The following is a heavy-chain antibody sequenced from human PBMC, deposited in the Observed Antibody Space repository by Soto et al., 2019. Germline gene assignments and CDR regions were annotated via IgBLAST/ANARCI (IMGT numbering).Heavy chain of an antibody. CDR3: ARDAYYDSSGYYREAAFDI. CDR2: IYYSGST. D-gene: IGHD3-22*01. V-gene: IGHV4-30-4*01. Sequence: QVQLQESGPGLVKPSQTLSLTCTVSGGSISSGDYYWSWIRQPPGKGLEWIGYIYYSGSTYYNPSLKSRVTISVDTSKNQFSLKPSSVTAADTAVYYCARDAYYDSSGYYREAAFDIWGQGTMVTVSS. CDR1: GGSISSGDYY. J-gene: IGHJ3*02.